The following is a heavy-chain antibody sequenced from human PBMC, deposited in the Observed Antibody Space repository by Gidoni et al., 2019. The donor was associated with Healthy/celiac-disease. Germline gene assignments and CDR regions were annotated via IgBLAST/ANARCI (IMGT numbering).Heavy chain of an antibody. CDR3: ARVKLGNAFDI. V-gene: IGHV3-53*01. Sequence: EVQLVESGGGLIQPGGSLRLSCAASGFTVSSNYMSWVRQAPGKGLEWFSVIYSGGSTYYADSVKGRFTISRDNSKNTLYLQMNSLRAEDTAVYYCARVKLGNAFDIWGQGTMVTVSS. CDR1: GFTVSSNY. D-gene: IGHD7-27*01. J-gene: IGHJ3*02. CDR2: IYSGGST.